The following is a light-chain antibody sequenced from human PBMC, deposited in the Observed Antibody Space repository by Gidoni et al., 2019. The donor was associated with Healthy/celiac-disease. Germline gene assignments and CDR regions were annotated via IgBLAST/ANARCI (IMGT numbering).Light chain of an antibody. CDR1: SSNIGSNY. V-gene: IGLV1-47*01. Sequence: QSVLTHPPSASGTPGQRVTIPCSGSSSNIGSNYVYWYQQLPGTAPKLLIDRNNQRPSGVPDRFSGSKSGTSASLAISGLRSEDEADYYCAAWDDSLSGPVVFGGGTKLTVL. CDR2: RNN. CDR3: AAWDDSLSGPVV. J-gene: IGLJ2*01.